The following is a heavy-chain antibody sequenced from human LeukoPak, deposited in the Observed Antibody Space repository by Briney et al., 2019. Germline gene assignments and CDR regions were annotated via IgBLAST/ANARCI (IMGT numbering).Heavy chain of an antibody. CDR3: ARPITVSGATDGFDI. CDR1: GFTFSSYW. V-gene: IGHV3-7*01. D-gene: IGHD3-3*01. J-gene: IGHJ3*02. Sequence: GGSLRLSCAASGFTFSSYWMNWVRQAPGKGLEWVANIKHDGNEKYYVDSVKGRFTIYRDNAKNSLYLQMDSLRVEDTAVYYCARPITVSGATDGFDIWGQGTMVTVSS. CDR2: IKHDGNEK.